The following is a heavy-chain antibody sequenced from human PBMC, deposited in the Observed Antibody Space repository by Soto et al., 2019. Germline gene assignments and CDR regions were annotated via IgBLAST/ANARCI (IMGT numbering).Heavy chain of an antibody. CDR3: ATDQVQQMVQGGYYGMDV. Sequence: SQTLSLTCAISGDSVSSNSAAWNWIRQSPSRGLEWRGRTYYRAKWYNDYAVSVKSRITINPDTSKSQFSLQLNSVTPVDTAVYYCATDQVQQMVQGGYYGMDVWGQGITVTVSS. D-gene: IGHD6-13*01. CDR2: TYYRAKWYN. CDR1: GDSVSSNSAA. J-gene: IGHJ6*02. V-gene: IGHV6-1*01.